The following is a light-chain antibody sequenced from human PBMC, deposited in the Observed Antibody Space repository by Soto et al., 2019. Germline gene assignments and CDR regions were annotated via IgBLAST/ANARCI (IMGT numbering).Light chain of an antibody. J-gene: IGKJ3*01. Sequence: EIVMTQSASTLSVNPGERATLSCRASQSVSSNLAWYQQKPGQAPRLLIYGASSRATGIPVRFSGSGSGTEFTLTISSLQSEDFATYYCQHLNNYPRTFGPGTNVDI. CDR2: GAS. CDR3: QHLNNYPRT. CDR1: QSVSSN. V-gene: IGKV3-15*01.